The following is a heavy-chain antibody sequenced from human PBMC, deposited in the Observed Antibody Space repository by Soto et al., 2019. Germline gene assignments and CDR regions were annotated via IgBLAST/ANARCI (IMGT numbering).Heavy chain of an antibody. CDR3: AKDSWYFDL. CDR2: IDTSGSST. V-gene: IGHV3-74*01. J-gene: IGHJ4*02. D-gene: IGHD6-13*01. Sequence: PGGSLRLSCEASGFIFTKFWMHWVRQVPGKGLVWVSRIDTSGSSTSYADSVKGRFTISRDNAKNTVSLQMNSLRAEDTGVYYCAKDSWYFDLWSQGSPVPVSS. CDR1: GFIFTKFW.